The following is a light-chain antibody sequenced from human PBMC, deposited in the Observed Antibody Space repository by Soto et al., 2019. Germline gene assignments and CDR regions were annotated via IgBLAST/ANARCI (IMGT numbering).Light chain of an antibody. V-gene: IGKV1-27*01. J-gene: IGKJ1*01. CDR3: QRYNSAPWT. CDR1: QGINNY. Sequence: DIQMTQSPSSLSSSVGDRATITCRASQGINNYLAWYQQKPWKVPKRLIYSASTLPSGVPSRFSGSGSGTDFTLTISNLQPEDVATYYCQRYNSAPWTFGQGTKVEIK. CDR2: SAS.